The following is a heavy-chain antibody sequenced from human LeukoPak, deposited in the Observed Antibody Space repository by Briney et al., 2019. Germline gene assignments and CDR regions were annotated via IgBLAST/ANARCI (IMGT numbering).Heavy chain of an antibody. D-gene: IGHD2-2*01. CDR1: GGSISSSSYY. V-gene: IGHV4-39*07. CDR2: IYYSGST. J-gene: IGHJ6*03. Sequence: SETLSLTCIVSGGSISSSSYYWGWIRQPPGKGLQWIGNIYYSGSTYYNPSLKSRVTISIDTSKNQFSLKLSSVTAADTAVYYCARAGYCSSTSCYEPWGGYYYYMDVWGKGTTVTISS. CDR3: ARAGYCSSTSCYEPWGGYYYYMDV.